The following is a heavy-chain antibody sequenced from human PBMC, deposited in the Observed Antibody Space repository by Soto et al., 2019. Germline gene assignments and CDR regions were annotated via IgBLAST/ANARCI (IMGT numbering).Heavy chain of an antibody. Sequence: GVSLRLSCIASGFTFSNYDMSWIRQATGKGLEWVSAISGSGSSTYYADSVKGRFTISRDNPKNTLYLQMNSLRAEDTAVYYLANRDTSMVTRYYYGIDGWGQGTMVTVSS. CDR3: ANRDTSMVTRYYYGIDG. V-gene: IGHV3-23*01. CDR2: ISGSGSST. J-gene: IGHJ6*02. D-gene: IGHD5-18*01. CDR1: GFTFSNYD.